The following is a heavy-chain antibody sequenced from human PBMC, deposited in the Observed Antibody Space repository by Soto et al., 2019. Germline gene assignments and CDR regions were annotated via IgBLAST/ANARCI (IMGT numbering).Heavy chain of an antibody. CDR3: TRNLYNTGDFDH. V-gene: IGHV1-8*02. CDR2: MTPKSGYT. Sequence: QVQLMQSGAEVRKPGASVKVSCKASGYTFIDYDINWVRQATGQGLEWLGWMTPKSGYTGYAQKFQGRVTLTRDTSRGTAYMELSSLTSEDTAVYYCTRNLYNTGDFDHWGQGTLVTVSS. CDR1: GYTFIDYD. D-gene: IGHD1-20*01. J-gene: IGHJ4*02.